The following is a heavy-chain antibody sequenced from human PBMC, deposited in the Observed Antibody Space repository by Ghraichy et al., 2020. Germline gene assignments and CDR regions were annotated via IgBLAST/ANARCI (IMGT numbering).Heavy chain of an antibody. CDR2: IYSGGST. CDR3: ARDIALGSEYSSSAALLY. CDR1: GFTVSSNY. Sequence: GESLNISCAASGFTVSSNYMSWVRQAPGKGLEWVSVIYSGGSTYYADSVKGRFTISRDNSKNTLYLQMNSLRAEDTAVYYCARDIALGSEYSSSAALLYWGQGTLVTVSS. J-gene: IGHJ4*02. V-gene: IGHV3-53*01. D-gene: IGHD6-6*01.